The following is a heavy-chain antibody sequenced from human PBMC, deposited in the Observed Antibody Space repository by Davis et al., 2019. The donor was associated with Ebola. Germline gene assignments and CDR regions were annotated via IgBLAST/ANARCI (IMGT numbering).Heavy chain of an antibody. CDR1: VGSFSGYY. D-gene: IGHD6-6*01. CDR3: ARGMGSSGLYYYYAMDV. CDR2: INYSGST. V-gene: IGHV4-34*01. Sequence: MPSETLSLTCAVSVGSFSGYYWNWIRQPPGKGLELIGEINYSGSTNYDPSLKSRVTISVDTSKNQFSLMLSSVTAADTAVYYCARGMGSSGLYYYYAMDVWGQGTTVTVSS. J-gene: IGHJ6*02.